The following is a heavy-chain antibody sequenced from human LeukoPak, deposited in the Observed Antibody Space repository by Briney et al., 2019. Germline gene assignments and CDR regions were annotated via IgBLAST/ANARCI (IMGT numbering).Heavy chain of an antibody. J-gene: IGHJ6*02. Sequence: GGSLRLSCAASGFTFSSYGMHWVRQAPGKGLEWVAVIWYDGSNKYYADSVKGRFTISRDNSKNTLYLQVNSLRAEDTAVYYCARVPDFWSDYYYYGMDVWGQGTTVTVSS. CDR1: GFTFSSYG. V-gene: IGHV3-33*01. CDR2: IWYDGSNK. D-gene: IGHD3-3*01. CDR3: ARVPDFWSDYYYYGMDV.